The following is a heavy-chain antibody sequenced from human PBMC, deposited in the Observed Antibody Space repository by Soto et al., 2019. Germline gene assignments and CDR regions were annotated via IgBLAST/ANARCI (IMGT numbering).Heavy chain of an antibody. J-gene: IGHJ3*02. V-gene: IGHV3-30*03. CDR2: ISYDGSNK. CDR1: GFTFSSYG. Sequence: GGSLRLSCAASGFTFSSYGMHWVRQAPGKGLEWVAVISYDGSNKYYADSVKGRFTISRDNSKNTLYLQMNSLRAEDTAVYYCARRLGYAFDIWGQGTMVTVPS. CDR3: ARRLGYAFDI. D-gene: IGHD3-9*01.